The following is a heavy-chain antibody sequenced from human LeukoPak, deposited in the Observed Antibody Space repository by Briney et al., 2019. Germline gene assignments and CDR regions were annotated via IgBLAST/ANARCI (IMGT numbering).Heavy chain of an antibody. J-gene: IGHJ5*02. CDR2: VSNSGFST. D-gene: IGHD1-1*01. V-gene: IGHV3-23*01. CDR3: AKDWNPSPNWFGP. Sequence: GGSLRPSCAASGFIFSTYAMNWVRQAPGKGLEWISGVSNSGFSTNYAASVKGRFTISRDNSKNMLYLQMNGLRAEDTAVYYCAKDWNPSPNWFGPWGQGTLVIVSS. CDR1: GFIFSTYA.